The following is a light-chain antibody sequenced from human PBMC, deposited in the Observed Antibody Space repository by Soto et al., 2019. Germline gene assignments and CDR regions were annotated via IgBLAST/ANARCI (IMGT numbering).Light chain of an antibody. CDR1: QDIEQF. CDR2: DAS. CDR3: QQYLNVPLT. J-gene: IGKJ5*01. V-gene: IGKV1-33*01. Sequence: DIRMTQYPSSLSASVGDRVTITWEASQDIEQFLNWFQQKPGKAPKLLIYDASNLETGVPSRLSGSGSGTDFTITISSLRTEDIETYYCQQYLNVPLTFGHGTRLEI.